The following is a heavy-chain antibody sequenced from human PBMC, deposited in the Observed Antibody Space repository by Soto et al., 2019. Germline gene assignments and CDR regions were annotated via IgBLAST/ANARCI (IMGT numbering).Heavy chain of an antibody. CDR2: ISGSGGST. CDR3: AKYPSSPIGINWFEP. D-gene: IGHD1-20*01. Sequence: GGSLRLSCAASGFTFSSYAMSWVRQAPGKGLEWVSAISGSGGSTYYADSVKGRFTISRDNSKNTLYLQMNSLRAEDTAVYYCAKYPSSPIGINWFEPWGQGTLVTVSS. V-gene: IGHV3-23*01. J-gene: IGHJ5*02. CDR1: GFTFSSYA.